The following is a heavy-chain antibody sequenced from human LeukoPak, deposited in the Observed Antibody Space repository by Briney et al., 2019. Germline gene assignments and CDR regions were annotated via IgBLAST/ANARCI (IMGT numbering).Heavy chain of an antibody. Sequence: GASVKVSCKASGYTFTGYYMHWVRQAPRQGLEWMGWINPNSGGTNYAQKFQGRVTMTRDTSISTAYMELSRLRSDDTAVYYCARDRQGYYDYVWGSYRPPVLTLWGQGTLVTVSS. J-gene: IGHJ4*02. D-gene: IGHD3-16*02. CDR1: GYTFTGYY. CDR2: INPNSGGT. V-gene: IGHV1-2*02. CDR3: ARDRQGYYDYVWGSYRPPVLTL.